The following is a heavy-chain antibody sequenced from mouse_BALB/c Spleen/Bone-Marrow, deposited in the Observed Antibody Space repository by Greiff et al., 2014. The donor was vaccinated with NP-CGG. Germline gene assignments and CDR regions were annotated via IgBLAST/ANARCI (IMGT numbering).Heavy chain of an antibody. D-gene: IGHD3-1*01. V-gene: IGHV1-26*01. J-gene: IGHJ4*01. CDR1: GYSFTGYY. Sequence: EVQLQQSGPELVKPGASVKISCKASGYSFTGYYMHWVKQGHVKSLEWIGRINPYNGVISYNQNFKDKASLTVDKSSSTAYMELHSLTSEDSAVYYCARNGPYAMDYWGQGTSVTVSS. CDR3: ARNGPYAMDY. CDR2: INPYNGVI.